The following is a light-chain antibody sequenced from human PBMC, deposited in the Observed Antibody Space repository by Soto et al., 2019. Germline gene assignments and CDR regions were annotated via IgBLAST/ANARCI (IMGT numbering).Light chain of an antibody. CDR3: MQNTQLPPT. CDR1: QSLLHITGETF. V-gene: IGKV2D-29*02. CDR2: EVS. Sequence: DVVMTQTPLSLSVAPGQPASISCKSSQSLLHITGETFLFWYLQKPGQSPQLLFHEVSTRVSGVPDRVSGSGSGTDYTLEITRVETDGVGIYYCMQNTQLPPTFGQGTRLWIE. J-gene: IGKJ5*01.